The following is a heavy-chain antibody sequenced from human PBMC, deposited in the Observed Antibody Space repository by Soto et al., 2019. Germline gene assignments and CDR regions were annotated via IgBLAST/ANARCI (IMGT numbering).Heavy chain of an antibody. J-gene: IGHJ5*02. V-gene: IGHV3-23*01. CDR3: AKVLSGVEWFPAPNWFDP. D-gene: IGHD3-3*01. Sequence: GGSLRLSCAASGFTFSSYAMSWVRQAPGKGLEWVSAISGSGGSTYYADSVKGRFTISRDNSNNPLYLQMNSLRAEDTAVYYCAKVLSGVEWFPAPNWFDPWGQGTLVTVSS. CDR2: ISGSGGST. CDR1: GFTFSSYA.